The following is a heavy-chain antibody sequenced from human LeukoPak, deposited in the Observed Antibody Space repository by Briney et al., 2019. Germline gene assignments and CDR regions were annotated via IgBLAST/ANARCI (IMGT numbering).Heavy chain of an antibody. CDR2: TYYKSKWYN. D-gene: IGHD4-23*01. CDR1: GDSVSSNSAA. CDR3: ARGWQQRLDH. J-gene: IGHJ4*02. Sequence: SQTLSLTCATSGDSVSSNSAAWNWIRLSPSRGLEWLGRTYYKSKWYNDYALSVKSRITINPDTSKNLFSLQLNSVTPEDTAVYFCARGWQQRLDHWGQGALVTVSS. V-gene: IGHV6-1*01.